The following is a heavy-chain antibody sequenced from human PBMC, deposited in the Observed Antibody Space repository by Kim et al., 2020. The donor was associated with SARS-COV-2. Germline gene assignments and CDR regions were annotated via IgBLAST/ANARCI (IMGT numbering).Heavy chain of an antibody. D-gene: IGHD5-12*01. CDR2: IIPILGIA. Sequence: SVKVSCKASGGTFSSYAISWVRQAPGQGLEWMGRIIPILGIANYAQKFQGRVTITADKSTSTAYMELSSLRSEDTAVYYCASTRDGYKPFDYWGQGTLVTVSS. CDR1: GGTFSSYA. J-gene: IGHJ4*02. CDR3: ASTRDGYKPFDY. V-gene: IGHV1-69*04.